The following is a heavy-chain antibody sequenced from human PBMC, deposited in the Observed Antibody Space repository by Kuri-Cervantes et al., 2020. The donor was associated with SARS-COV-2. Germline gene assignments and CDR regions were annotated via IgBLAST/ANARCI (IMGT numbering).Heavy chain of an antibody. V-gene: IGHV3-64*01. CDR1: GFTFSSYA. CDR3: VREPHFGDLDF. CDR2: ISSNGGST. J-gene: IGHJ4*02. Sequence: GESLKISCAASGFTFSSYAMHWVRQAPGKGLEYVSAISSNGGSTYYANSVKGRFTISRDNSKNTLYLQLGSLRAEDMAVYYCVREPHFGDLDFWGQGTLVTVSS. D-gene: IGHD3-10*01.